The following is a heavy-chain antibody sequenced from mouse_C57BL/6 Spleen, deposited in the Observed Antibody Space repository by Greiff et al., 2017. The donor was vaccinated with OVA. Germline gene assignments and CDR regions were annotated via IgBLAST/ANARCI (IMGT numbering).Heavy chain of an antibody. CDR1: GYTFTDYE. CDR3: TRRGTPYYFDY. CDR2: IDPETGGT. V-gene: IGHV1-15*01. J-gene: IGHJ2*01. D-gene: IGHD3-3*01. Sequence: LVESGAELVRPGASVTLSCKASGYTFTDYEMHWVKQTPVHGLEWIGAIDPETGGTAYNQKFKGKATLTADKSSSTAYMELRSLTSEDSAVHYCTRRGTPYYFDYWGKGTTLTVSS.